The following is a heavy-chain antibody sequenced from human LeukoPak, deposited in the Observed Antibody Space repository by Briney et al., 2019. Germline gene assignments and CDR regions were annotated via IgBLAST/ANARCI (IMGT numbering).Heavy chain of an antibody. V-gene: IGHV3-21*01. CDR2: ISSSSSYI. CDR3: ARVRGNHGSGSYYDYYFDY. J-gene: IGHJ4*02. CDR1: GFTFSSYA. Sequence: GGSLRLSCAASGFTFSSYAMGWVRQAPGKGLEWVSSISSSSSYIYYADSVKGRFTISRDNAKNSLYLQMNSLRAEDTAVYYCARVRGNHGSGSYYDYYFDYWGQGTLVTVSS. D-gene: IGHD3-10*01.